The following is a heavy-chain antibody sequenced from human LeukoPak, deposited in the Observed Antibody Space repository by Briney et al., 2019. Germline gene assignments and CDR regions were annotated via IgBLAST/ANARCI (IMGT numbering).Heavy chain of an antibody. J-gene: IGHJ5*02. V-gene: IGHV3-23*01. CDR3: AKRPNYDFWSGYYWNWFDP. CDR1: GFTFSSYA. D-gene: IGHD3-3*01. CDR2: ISGSGGST. Sequence: GGSLRLSCAASGFTFSSYAMSWVRQAPGKGLEWVSAISGSGGSTYYADSVKGRFTISRDNSKNTLYLQMNSLRAEDTAVYYCAKRPNYDFWSGYYWNWFDPWGQGTLVTVSS.